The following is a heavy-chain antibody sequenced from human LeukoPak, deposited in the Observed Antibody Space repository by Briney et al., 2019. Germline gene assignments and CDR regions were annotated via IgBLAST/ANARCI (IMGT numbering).Heavy chain of an antibody. J-gene: IGHJ3*02. CDR2: IYYSGST. CDR3: ARAADYDILTGHPISFDI. Sequence: PSETLSLTCTVSGGSISSYYWSWIRQPPGKGLEWIGYIYYSGSTNYNPSLKSRVTISVDTSKNQFFLKLSSVTAADTAVYYCARAADYDILTGHPISFDIWGQGTMVTVSS. V-gene: IGHV4-59*01. CDR1: GGSISSYY. D-gene: IGHD3-9*01.